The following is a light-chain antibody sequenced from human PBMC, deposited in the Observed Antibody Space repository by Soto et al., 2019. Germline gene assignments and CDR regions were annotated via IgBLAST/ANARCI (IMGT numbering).Light chain of an antibody. V-gene: IGKV3-20*01. Sequence: EIVLAQSPGTLSLSPGERATLSCRASQTVSSDYLAWYQHKPGQSPRLLIYGTSNTATGIPDRFSGSGSGTDFTLTISRLEPEDFAVYYCQRYGSSPPYTFGQGTKLEIK. J-gene: IGKJ2*01. CDR2: GTS. CDR1: QTVSSDY. CDR3: QRYGSSPPYT.